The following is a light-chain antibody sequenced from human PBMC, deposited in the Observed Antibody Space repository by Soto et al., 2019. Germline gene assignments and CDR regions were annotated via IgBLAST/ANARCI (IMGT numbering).Light chain of an antibody. V-gene: IGKV3-15*01. J-gene: IGKJ1*01. Sequence: EIVLTQSPATLSFSPGERATLSCRASPSVTNYLAWYQQKPGQAPRLLIYGASTRATGIPARFSGSGSGTEFTLTISSLQFEDFAVYYCQQYNNWPWTFGQGTKVDIK. CDR2: GAS. CDR3: QQYNNWPWT. CDR1: PSVTNY.